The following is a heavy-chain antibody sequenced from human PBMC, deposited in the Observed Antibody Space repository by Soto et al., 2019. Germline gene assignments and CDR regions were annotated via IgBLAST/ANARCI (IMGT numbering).Heavy chain of an antibody. CDR1: GFTFSSYA. V-gene: IGHV3-23*01. Sequence: EVQLLESGGGLVHPGGSLRLSCAASGFTFSSYAMTWARLSPGKGLEWVSAISNSGVSTYYVDSVKGRFTISRDNSQNTVYLQMNNLRPEDTGVYFCACLSGRDFDLWGRGTHVTVSS. J-gene: IGHJ2*01. D-gene: IGHD6-19*01. CDR3: ACLSGRDFDL. CDR2: ISNSGVST.